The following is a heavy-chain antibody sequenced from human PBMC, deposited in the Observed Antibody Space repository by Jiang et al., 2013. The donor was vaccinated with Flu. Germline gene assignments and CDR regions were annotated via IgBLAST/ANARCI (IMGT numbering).Heavy chain of an antibody. CDR2: IYYGGST. CDR1: GGSISSYY. D-gene: IGHD6-13*01. Sequence: GPGLVKPSETLSLTCTVSGGSISSYYWSWIRQPPGKGLEWIGYIYYGGSTNYNPSLKSRVTISVDTSKNQFSLKLSSVTAADTAVYYCARHLGQQLTSDAFDIWGQGTMVTVSS. J-gene: IGHJ3*02. CDR3: ARHLGQQLTSDAFDI. V-gene: IGHV4-59*08.